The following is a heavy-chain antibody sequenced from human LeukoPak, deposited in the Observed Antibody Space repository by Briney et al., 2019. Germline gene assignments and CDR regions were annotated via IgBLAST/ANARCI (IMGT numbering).Heavy chain of an antibody. Sequence: PGGSLRLSCAASGFSLSRNDMHWVRQPTGGGLEWVSTISPAGKTYYSGSVKGRFTISRDNTKNSLYLQMNSLRVEDTAVFYCARDQYDTWSRRGNFDSWGQGTLVIVSS. CDR2: ISPAGKT. V-gene: IGHV3-13*01. D-gene: IGHD3-3*01. CDR3: ARDQYDTWSRRGNFDS. J-gene: IGHJ4*02. CDR1: GFSLSRND.